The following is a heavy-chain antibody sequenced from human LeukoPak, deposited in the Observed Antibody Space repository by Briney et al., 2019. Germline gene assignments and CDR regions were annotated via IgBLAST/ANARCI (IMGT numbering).Heavy chain of an antibody. Sequence: AGGSLRLSCAASGFIFSTYGMHWVRQAPGKGLEWVAVIWYDGSIKYYADSVKDRFTISRDNSKNTLYLQMNSLRAEDTGVYYCARMYYDSNASPFDYWGQGTLVTVSS. CDR2: IWYDGSIK. D-gene: IGHD3-16*01. V-gene: IGHV3-33*01. CDR3: ARMYYDSNASPFDY. J-gene: IGHJ4*02. CDR1: GFIFSTYG.